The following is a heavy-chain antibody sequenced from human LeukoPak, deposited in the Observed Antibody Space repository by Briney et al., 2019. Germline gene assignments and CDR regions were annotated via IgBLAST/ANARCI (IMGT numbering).Heavy chain of an antibody. J-gene: IGHJ4*02. CDR2: ITGGGDDT. CDR1: GFTFSDYY. CDR3: AKGSANARPYYFDY. V-gene: IGHV3-23*01. Sequence: PGGSLRLSCAASGFTFSDYYMSWIRQAPGKGLEWVSAITGGGDDTFHADSVKGRFTISRDNSKNTLYLQLNSLSADDAAVYYCAKGSANARPYYFDYWGQGTLITVSS. D-gene: IGHD3-16*01.